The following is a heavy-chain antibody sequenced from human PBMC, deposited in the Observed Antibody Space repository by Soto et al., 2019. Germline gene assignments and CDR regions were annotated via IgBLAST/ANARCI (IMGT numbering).Heavy chain of an antibody. Sequence: PSETLSLTCTVSGGSISSYYWTWIRQPPGKGLEWIGFMYNSGSTHYNPSLKSRVTISLDTSKNQFSLNLRSVTAADTAVYYCESTHYTPSLKSRVTISLAPSKNRFPLNLRSLPAADTAVYYCARGYVSIVYYFTHRSQNKRAEYFQHWGQGTLVTVSS. CDR3: ESTHYTPSLKSRVTISLAPSKNRFPLNLRSLPAADTAVYYCARGYVSIVYYFTHRSQNKRAEYFQH. CDR2: MYNSGST. D-gene: IGHD3-22*01. CDR1: GGSISSYY. J-gene: IGHJ1*01. V-gene: IGHV4-59*12.